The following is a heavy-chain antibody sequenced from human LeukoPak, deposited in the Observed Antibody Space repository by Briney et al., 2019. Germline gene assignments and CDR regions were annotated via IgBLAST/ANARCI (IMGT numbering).Heavy chain of an antibody. CDR3: ARGGIKKPAGPRVFFDY. Sequence: GGSLRLSCAASGFTFSSYWMSWVRQAPGKGLEWVANIKQDGSEKYYVDSVKGRFTISRDNAKNSLYLQMNSLRAEDTAVYYCARGGIKKPAGPRVFFDYWGQGTLVTVSS. CDR1: GFTFSSYW. V-gene: IGHV3-7*01. CDR2: IKQDGSEK. J-gene: IGHJ4*02. D-gene: IGHD2-2*01.